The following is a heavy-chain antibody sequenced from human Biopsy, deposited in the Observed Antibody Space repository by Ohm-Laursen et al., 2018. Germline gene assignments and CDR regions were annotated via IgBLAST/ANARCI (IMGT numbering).Heavy chain of an antibody. CDR2: VYISGGT. CDR1: GGSINSHH. V-gene: IGHV4-4*07. D-gene: IGHD4-17*01. J-gene: IGHJ4*02. Sequence: GTLSLTCTVSGGSINSHHWSWIRQPAGKGLEWIGRVYISGGTTYTPSLKSRVTMSLDTSKNQFSWRRRSVTAADTAVYYCARDSPSYADYPFDYWGQGTLVTVSS. CDR3: ARDSPSYADYPFDY.